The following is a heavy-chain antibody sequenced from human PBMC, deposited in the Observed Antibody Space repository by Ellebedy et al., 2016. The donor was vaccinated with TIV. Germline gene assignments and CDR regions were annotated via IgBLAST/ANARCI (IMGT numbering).Heavy chain of an antibody. CDR3: ARGTPNVVVTAGGFDY. D-gene: IGHD2-21*02. CDR1: GFNFSTYT. V-gene: IGHV3-30-3*01. Sequence: PGGSLRLSCAASGFNFSTYTIHWVRQTPGKGLEWVAVISYDGSNKYYAAYVKGRFNISRTNSKTTLYLLMNSLRPEATAVYYCARGTPNVVVTAGGFDYWGQGTLVTVSS. CDR2: ISYDGSNK. J-gene: IGHJ4*02.